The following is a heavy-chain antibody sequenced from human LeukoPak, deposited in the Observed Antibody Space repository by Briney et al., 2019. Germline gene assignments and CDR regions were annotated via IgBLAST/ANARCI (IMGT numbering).Heavy chain of an antibody. D-gene: IGHD5-12*01. J-gene: IGHJ4*02. CDR2: IKQHGTEK. CDR1: GIMFSGYW. CDR3: AKDLSPWLV. V-gene: IGHV3-7*03. Sequence: GGSLRLSCTASGIMFSGYWMSWVRQAPGKGLEWVANIKQHGTEKYYVDSVKGRFTISRDNSKNTLYLQMNSLRAEDTAVYYCAKDLSPWLVWGQGTLVTVSS.